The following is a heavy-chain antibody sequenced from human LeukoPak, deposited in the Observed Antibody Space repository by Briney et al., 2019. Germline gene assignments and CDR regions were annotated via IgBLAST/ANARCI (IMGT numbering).Heavy chain of an antibody. V-gene: IGHV1-2*02. J-gene: IGHJ4*02. D-gene: IGHD3-10*01. CDR1: RYTFTGYY. CDR2: INPNSGGT. CDR3: AREVVTMVRGVSGPFDY. Sequence: ASVKVSCKASRYTFTGYYMHWVRQAPGQGREWMGWINPNSGGTNYVQKFQGRVTMTRDTSISTAYMELSRLRSDDTAVYYCAREVVTMVRGVSGPFDYWGQGTLVTVSS.